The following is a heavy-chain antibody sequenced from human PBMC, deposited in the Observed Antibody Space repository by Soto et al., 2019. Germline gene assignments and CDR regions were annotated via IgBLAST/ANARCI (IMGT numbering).Heavy chain of an antibody. CDR3: ARDLWNGGCDY. CDR2: IYYSGST. CDR1: GGSISRYY. Sequence: SETLSLTCTVSGGSISRYYWSWIRQPPGKGLEWIGYIYYSGSTNYNPSLKSRVTISVDTSKNQFSLKLSSVTAADTAVYYCARDLWNGGCDYWGQGTLVTVSS. D-gene: IGHD2-15*01. J-gene: IGHJ4*02. V-gene: IGHV4-59*01.